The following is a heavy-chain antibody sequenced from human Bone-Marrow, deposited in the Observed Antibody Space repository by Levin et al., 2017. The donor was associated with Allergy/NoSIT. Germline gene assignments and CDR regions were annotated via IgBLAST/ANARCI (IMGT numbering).Heavy chain of an antibody. Sequence: PGGSLRLSCAASGFIVSDNYMTWVRQAPGQGLECVSLLYTSGSTYYADSVKGRFTISRDNSKNTLYLQMNSLRVEDTALYYCATAVGGRFEFWGQGALVTVTS. V-gene: IGHV3-53*01. J-gene: IGHJ4*02. D-gene: IGHD4-23*01. CDR1: GFIVSDNY. CDR2: LYTSGST. CDR3: ATAVGGRFEF.